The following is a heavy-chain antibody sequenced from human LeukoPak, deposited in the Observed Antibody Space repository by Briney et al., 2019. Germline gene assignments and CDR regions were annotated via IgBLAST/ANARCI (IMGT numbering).Heavy chain of an antibody. D-gene: IGHD6-6*01. CDR1: GFTFSSYA. V-gene: IGHV3-23*01. CDR3: AKGPFGSSSFYFDY. Sequence: GGSLRLSCAASGFTFSSYAMSWVRQAPGKGLEWVSAISGSGGSTYYADSVKGRFTISRDNSKNTLYLQMNSLRAEDTAVYYCAKGPFGSSSFYFDYWAREPWSPSPQ. CDR2: ISGSGGST. J-gene: IGHJ4*02.